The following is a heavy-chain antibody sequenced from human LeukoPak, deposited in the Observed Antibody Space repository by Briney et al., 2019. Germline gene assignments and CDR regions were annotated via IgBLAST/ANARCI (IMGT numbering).Heavy chain of an antibody. CDR2: INPNSGGT. V-gene: IGHV1-2*02. Sequence: ASVKVSCRASGYTFTGYYMHWVRQAPGRGLEWMGWINPNSGGTNYAQKFQGRVTMTRDTSISTAYMELSRLRSDDTAVYYCARVNREMATIHTLDYWGQGTLVTVSS. J-gene: IGHJ4*02. D-gene: IGHD5-24*01. CDR1: GYTFTGYY. CDR3: ARVNREMATIHTLDY.